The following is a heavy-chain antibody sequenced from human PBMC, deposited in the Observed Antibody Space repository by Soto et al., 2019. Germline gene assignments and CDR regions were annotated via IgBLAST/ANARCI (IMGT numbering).Heavy chain of an antibody. V-gene: IGHV4-31*03. J-gene: IGHJ4*02. CDR3: ATYFTGTPYGDPGFDY. D-gene: IGHD4-17*01. CDR1: GGSISSGGYY. CDR2: IYYSGST. Sequence: SETLSLTCTVSGGSISSGGYYWSWIRQHPGKGLEWIGYIYYSGSTYYNPSLKSRVTISVDTSKNQFSLKLSSVTAADTAVYYCATYFTGTPYGDPGFDYWGQGTLVTVSS.